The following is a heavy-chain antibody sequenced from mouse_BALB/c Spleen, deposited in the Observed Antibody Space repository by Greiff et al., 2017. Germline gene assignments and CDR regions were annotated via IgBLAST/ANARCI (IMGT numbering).Heavy chain of an antibody. D-gene: IGHD2-1*01. CDR2: IDPANGNT. CDR3: ATVGNLYYFDY. CDR1: GFNIKDTY. V-gene: IGHV14-3*02. Sequence: EVQVVESGAELVKPGASVKLSCTASGFNIKDTYMHWVKQRPEQGLEWIGRIDPANGNTKYDPKFQGKATITADTSSNTAYLQLSSLTSEDTAVYYCATVGNLYYFDYWGQGTTLTVSS. J-gene: IGHJ2*01.